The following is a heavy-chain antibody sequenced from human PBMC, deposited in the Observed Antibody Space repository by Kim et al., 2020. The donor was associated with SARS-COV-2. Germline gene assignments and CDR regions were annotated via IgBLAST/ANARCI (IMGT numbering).Heavy chain of an antibody. D-gene: IGHD1-1*01. CDR3: AKGGGNWNPTINKNYFNP. V-gene: IGHV3-23*01. CDR1: GFTFSSYA. Sequence: GGSLRLSCVASGFTFSSYAMSWVRQAPGKGLEWVSGITDSGGWTDYADSVKGRFTISRDNSKNTLNLQMNSLRGEDTAVYYCAKGGGNWNPTINKNYFNPRGQGSLGTVSS. CDR2: ITDSGGWT. J-gene: IGHJ5*02.